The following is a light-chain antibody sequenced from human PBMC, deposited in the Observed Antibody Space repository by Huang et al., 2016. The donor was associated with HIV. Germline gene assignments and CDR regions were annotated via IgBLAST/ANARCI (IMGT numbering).Light chain of an antibody. Sequence: IQLTQSPSSLSASVGDRVTITCRASQDISSYLAWYQLKPGKAPKLLIYAASSVQSGVPLRFNGSGSETEFILTLSSLQPEDSATYYCQQVKTYPLTFGGETKVEF. CDR3: QQVKTYPLT. CDR1: QDISSY. CDR2: AAS. J-gene: IGKJ4*01. V-gene: IGKV1-9*01.